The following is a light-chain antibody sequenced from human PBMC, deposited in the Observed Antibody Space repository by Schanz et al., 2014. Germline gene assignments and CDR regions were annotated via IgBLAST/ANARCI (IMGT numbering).Light chain of an antibody. CDR3: GSYAGSPYV. Sequence: QSALTQPPSASGSPGQSVTISCTGTSSDVGGYNYVSWYQHHPGKAPRLMIYDVTNRPSGVSDRFSGSKSGNTASLTISGLQAEDEADYYCGSYAGSPYVFGTGTKLTVL. CDR2: DVT. CDR1: SSDVGGYNY. J-gene: IGLJ1*01. V-gene: IGLV2-8*01.